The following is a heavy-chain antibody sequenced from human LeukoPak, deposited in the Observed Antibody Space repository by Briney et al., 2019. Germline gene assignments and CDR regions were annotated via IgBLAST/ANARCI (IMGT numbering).Heavy chain of an antibody. Sequence: ALVKVSCKASGYTFTGYYMHWVRQAPGQGLEWMGRINPNSGGTNYAQKFQGRVTMTRDTSISTAYMELSRLRSDDTAVYYCARGGVGTVVTHYWYFDLWGRGTLVTVSS. CDR3: ARGGVGTVVTHYWYFDL. CDR1: GYTFTGYY. J-gene: IGHJ2*01. CDR2: INPNSGGT. D-gene: IGHD4-23*01. V-gene: IGHV1-2*06.